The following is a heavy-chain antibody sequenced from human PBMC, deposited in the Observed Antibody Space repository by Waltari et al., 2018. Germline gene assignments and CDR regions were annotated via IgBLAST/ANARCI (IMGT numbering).Heavy chain of an antibody. CDR1: GFTFATHA. Sequence: EVQLVESGGDLVQPGGSLRLSCVASGFTFATHAMGWARQAPGKGLGWVSAMSPSGDITYYADSVRGRFTMSRDNSRNTLNLQMDRLRAEDTAVYHCTKRFCDTNRCDGLDFWGQGTLVTVSS. D-gene: IGHD2-8*01. J-gene: IGHJ4*02. CDR3: TKRFCDTNRCDGLDF. V-gene: IGHV3-23*04. CDR2: MSPSGDIT.